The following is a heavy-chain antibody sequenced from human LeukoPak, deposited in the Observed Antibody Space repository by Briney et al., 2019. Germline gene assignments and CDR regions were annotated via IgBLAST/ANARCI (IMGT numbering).Heavy chain of an antibody. V-gene: IGHV4-59*12. D-gene: IGHD2-2*01. CDR1: GGSISSYY. CDR2: IYYSGST. Sequence: SDTLSLTCTVSGGSISSYYWSWIRQPPGKGLEWIGYIYYSGSTNYNPSLNSRVTISVDTSKNQFSLKLISVTAADTAVYYCARESWGVVPAALDYWGQGTLVTVSS. J-gene: IGHJ4*02. CDR3: ARESWGVVPAALDY.